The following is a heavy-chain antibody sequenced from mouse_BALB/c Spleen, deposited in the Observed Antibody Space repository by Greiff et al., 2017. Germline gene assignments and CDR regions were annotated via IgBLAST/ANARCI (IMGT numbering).Heavy chain of an antibody. CDR1: GFTFSNYW. V-gene: IGHV6-6*02. CDR3: TRGGYGNYFQAWFAY. D-gene: IGHD2-1*01. CDR2: IRLKSNNYAT. J-gene: IGHJ3*01. Sequence: EVNVVESGGGLVQPGGSMKLSCVASGFTFSNYWMNWVRQSPEKGLEWVAEIRLKSNNYATHYAESVKGRFTISRDDSKSSVYLQMNNLRAEDTGIYYCTRGGYGNYFQAWFAYWGQGTLVTVSA.